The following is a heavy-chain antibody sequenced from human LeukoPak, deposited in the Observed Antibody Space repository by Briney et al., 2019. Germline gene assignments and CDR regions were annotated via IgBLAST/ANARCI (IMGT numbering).Heavy chain of an antibody. V-gene: IGHV1-18*01. CDR2: ISAYNGNT. CDR3: ARSVDESYYYYMDV. J-gene: IGHJ6*03. D-gene: IGHD3/OR15-3a*01. Sequence: ASVKVFCKASGYTFTGYGISWVRQAPGQGLEWMGWISAYNGNTNYAQKLQGRVTMTTDTSTSTAYMELRSLRSDDTAVYYCARSVDESYYYYMDVWGKGTTVTVSS. CDR1: GYTFTGYG.